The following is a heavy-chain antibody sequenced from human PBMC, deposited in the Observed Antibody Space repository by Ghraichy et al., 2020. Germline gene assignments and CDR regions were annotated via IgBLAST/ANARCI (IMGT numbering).Heavy chain of an antibody. CDR2: IIPIFGTA. CDR3: ARSRNDFWSGYKLEGSVFDP. V-gene: IGHV1-69*13. CDR1: GGTFSSYA. D-gene: IGHD3-3*01. J-gene: IGHJ5*02. Sequence: SVKVSCKASGGTFSSYAISWVRQAPGQGLEWMGGIIPIFGTANYAQKFQGRVTITADESTSTAYMELSSLRSEDTAVYYCARSRNDFWSGYKLEGSVFDPWGQGTLVTVSS.